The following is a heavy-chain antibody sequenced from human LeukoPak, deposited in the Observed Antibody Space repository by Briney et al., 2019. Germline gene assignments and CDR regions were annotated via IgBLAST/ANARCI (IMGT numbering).Heavy chain of an antibody. J-gene: IGHJ4*02. D-gene: IGHD3-3*01. V-gene: IGHV4-39*01. Sequence: PSETLSLTCSVSGGSIISSNYYWGWIRQPPWKGLEWIGSIYQSGSGSSYYNPSLKSRVTIFGDTSKNQFFLRLSSVTAADTAVYYCASTLRFLPYRRFDYWGQGTLVTVPS. CDR3: ASTLRFLPYRRFDY. CDR2: IYQSGSGSS. CDR1: GGSIISSNYY.